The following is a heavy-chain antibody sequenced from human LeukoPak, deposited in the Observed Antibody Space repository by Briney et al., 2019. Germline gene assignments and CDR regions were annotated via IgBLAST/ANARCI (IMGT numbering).Heavy chain of an antibody. D-gene: IGHD7-27*01. V-gene: IGHV3-53*01. Sequence: GGSLRLSCAASGFIDPNQHMNWVRQAPGKGLEWVSIIDRGTTTHYADSVKGRFTISRDNSKNTLYLQMNSLRVEDTAVYYCARDHAPGIWGQGTMVSVSS. CDR1: GFIDPNQH. CDR2: IDRGTTT. J-gene: IGHJ3*02. CDR3: ARDHAPGI.